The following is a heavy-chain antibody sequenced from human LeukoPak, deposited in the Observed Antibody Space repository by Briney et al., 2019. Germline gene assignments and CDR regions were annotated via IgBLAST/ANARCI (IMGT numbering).Heavy chain of an antibody. Sequence: GGSLRLSCAASGFTFSSYAMSWVRQAPGKGLEWVSAISGSGGSTYYADSVKGRFTISRDNSKNTLYLQMNSLRAEDTAVYYCAKEDVGYYDFWSGYYAVGSFDYWGQGTLVTVSS. CDR2: ISGSGGST. D-gene: IGHD3-3*01. V-gene: IGHV3-23*01. J-gene: IGHJ4*02. CDR3: AKEDVGYYDFWSGYYAVGSFDY. CDR1: GFTFSSYA.